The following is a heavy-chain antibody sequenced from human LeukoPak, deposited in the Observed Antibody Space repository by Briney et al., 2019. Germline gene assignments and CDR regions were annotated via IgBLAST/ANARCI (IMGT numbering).Heavy chain of an antibody. Sequence: NPSETLSLTCTVSGGSISSGDYYWSWIRQPPGKGLEWIGYIYYSGSTYYNPSLKSRVIISVDTSKNQFSLKLSSVTAAVTAVYYCARLYLIEDYDFWSGYSESMDVWGKGTTVTVSS. J-gene: IGHJ6*03. V-gene: IGHV4-30-4*08. CDR1: GGSISSGDYY. CDR3: ARLYLIEDYDFWSGYSESMDV. CDR2: IYYSGST. D-gene: IGHD3-3*01.